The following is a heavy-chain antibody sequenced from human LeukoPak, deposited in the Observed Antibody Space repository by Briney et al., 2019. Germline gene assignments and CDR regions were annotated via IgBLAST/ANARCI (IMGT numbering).Heavy chain of an antibody. Sequence: ASVKVSCKASGYTFTGYYMHWVRQAPGQGLEWMGWINPNSGGTNYAQQFQGRVTMTRDTSISTAYMELSRLRSDDTAVYYCARDTLGSGSSSVLFPFDYWGQGTLVTVSS. D-gene: IGHD1-26*01. CDR1: GYTFTGYY. V-gene: IGHV1-2*02. J-gene: IGHJ4*02. CDR2: INPNSGGT. CDR3: ARDTLGSGSSSVLFPFDY.